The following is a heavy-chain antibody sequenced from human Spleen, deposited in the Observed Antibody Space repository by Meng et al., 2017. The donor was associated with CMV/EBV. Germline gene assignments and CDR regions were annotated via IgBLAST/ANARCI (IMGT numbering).Heavy chain of an antibody. CDR1: GCSIRSYY. CDR3: ARELSWFDP. CDR2: IYTSVST. J-gene: IGHJ5*02. V-gene: IGHV4-4*07. Sequence: GQLQARGTGVVSPSVTLSHTCTVLGCSIRSYYWSWSRQPAGKGLEWIGRIYTSVSTNYNPSLKSRVTMSVDTSKNQFSLKLSSVTAADTAVYYCARELSWFDPWGQGTLVTVSS.